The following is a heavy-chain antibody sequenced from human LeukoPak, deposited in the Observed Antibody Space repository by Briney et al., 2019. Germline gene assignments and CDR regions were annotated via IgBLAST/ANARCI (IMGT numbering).Heavy chain of an antibody. CDR2: IYSGGST. Sequence: PGGSLRLSCAASGFTVSSNYMSWVRQVPGKGLEWVSVIYSGGSTYYADSVKGRFTISRDNSKNTLYLQMNSLRAEDTAVYYCARGARNTVTASGVFDYWGQGTLVTVSS. D-gene: IGHD4-17*01. V-gene: IGHV3-53*01. J-gene: IGHJ4*02. CDR1: GFTVSSNY. CDR3: ARGARNTVTASGVFDY.